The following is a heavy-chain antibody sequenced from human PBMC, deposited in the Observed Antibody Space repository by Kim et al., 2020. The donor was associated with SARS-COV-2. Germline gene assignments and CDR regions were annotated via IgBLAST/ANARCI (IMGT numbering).Heavy chain of an antibody. CDR3: ARYYDILTGYYSH. CDR1: GYTFTSYA. D-gene: IGHD3-9*01. V-gene: IGHV1-3*01. CDR2: INAGNGNT. Sequence: ASVKVSCKASGYTFTSYAMHWVRQAPGQRLEWMGWINAGNGNTKYSQKFQGRVTITRDTSASTAYMELSSLRSEDTAVYYCARYYDILTGYYSHWGQGTLVTVSS. J-gene: IGHJ4*02.